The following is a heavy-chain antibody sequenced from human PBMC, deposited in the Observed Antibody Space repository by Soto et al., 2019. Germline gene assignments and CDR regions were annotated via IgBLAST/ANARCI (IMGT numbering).Heavy chain of an antibody. Sequence: EVQLVESGGGLVQPGGSLRLSCAASGFTFSSYAMHWVRQAPGKGLEYVSAISSNGGSTYYANSVKGRFTISRDNSKNTLYLQMGSLRAEDMAVYYCARESHDDALARAFDIWGQGTMVTVSS. CDR2: ISSNGGST. CDR3: ARESHDDALARAFDI. V-gene: IGHV3-64*01. J-gene: IGHJ3*02. D-gene: IGHD6-6*01. CDR1: GFTFSSYA.